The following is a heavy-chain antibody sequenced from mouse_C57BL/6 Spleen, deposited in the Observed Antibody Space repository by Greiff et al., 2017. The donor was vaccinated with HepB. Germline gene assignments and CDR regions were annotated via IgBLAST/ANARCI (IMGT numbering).Heavy chain of an antibody. Sequence: QVQLKQSGAELVRPGSSVKLSCKASGYTFTSYWMHWVKQSPIQGLEWIGNIDPSDSETHYNQKFKEKATLTVDKSSSTAYIKLSSLTSEDSAVYYVARSDYDFWVAYCGQGTLVTVSA. CDR2: IDPSDSET. V-gene: IGHV1-52*01. D-gene: IGHD2-4*01. J-gene: IGHJ3*01. CDR3: ARSDYDFWVAY. CDR1: GYTFTSYW.